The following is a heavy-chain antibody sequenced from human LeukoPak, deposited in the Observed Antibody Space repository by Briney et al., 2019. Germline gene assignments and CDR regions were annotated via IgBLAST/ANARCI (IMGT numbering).Heavy chain of an antibody. CDR3: AKDRGSSPRYYFDY. CDR1: GFTFSSYW. D-gene: IGHD6-6*01. J-gene: IGHJ4*02. Sequence: GGSLRLSCAASGFTFSSYWMSWVRQAPGKGLEWVANIKQDGSEKYYVDSVKGRFTISRDNAKNSLYLQMNSLRAEDTAVYYCAKDRGSSPRYYFDYWGQGTLVTVSS. CDR2: IKQDGSEK. V-gene: IGHV3-7*01.